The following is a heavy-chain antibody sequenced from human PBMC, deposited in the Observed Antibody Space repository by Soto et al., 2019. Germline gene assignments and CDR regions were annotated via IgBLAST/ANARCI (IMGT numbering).Heavy chain of an antibody. J-gene: IGHJ6*02. D-gene: IGHD3-10*01. CDR3: ARQGFGELHGLVDV. CDR1: GGPMNNYY. Sequence: QVQLQESGPGLVKPSETLSLTCTISGGPMNNYYCSWFRQPRGQGLEWIGYMGYNGFTRYNPSLRRRVAISLDTAKNQFSLNLSSGTAADPALYYCARQGFGELHGLVDVWGQGITVTVSS. CDR2: MGYNGFT. V-gene: IGHV4-59*08.